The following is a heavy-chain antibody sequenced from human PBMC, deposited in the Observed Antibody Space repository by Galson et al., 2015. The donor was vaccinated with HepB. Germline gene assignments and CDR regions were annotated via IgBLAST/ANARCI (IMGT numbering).Heavy chain of an antibody. J-gene: IGHJ6*02. Sequence: SLRLSCAASGFTFSSHAMSWVRQAPGKGLEWVSAISGSGGSTYYADSVKGRFTISRDNSKNTLYLQMNSLRAEDTAVYYCAKEVVIQTYLFYYYYGMDVWGQGTTVTVSS. CDR3: AKEVVIQTYLFYYYYGMDV. V-gene: IGHV3-23*01. CDR1: GFTFSSHA. CDR2: ISGSGGST. D-gene: IGHD3-22*01.